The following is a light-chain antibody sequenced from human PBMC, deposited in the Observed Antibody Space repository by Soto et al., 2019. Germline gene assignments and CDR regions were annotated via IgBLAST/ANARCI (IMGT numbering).Light chain of an antibody. J-gene: IGLJ2*01. CDR2: EVS. CDR1: SSDVGGYNY. CDR3: SSYTSSSTLVV. Sequence: QSVLTQPASVSGSPGQSITISCTGTSSDVGGYNYVSWYQQYPGKVPKVMIYEVSNRPSGVSNLFSGSKSGNTASLTISGLQAEDEADYYCSSYTSSSTLVVFGGGTKVTVL. V-gene: IGLV2-14*01.